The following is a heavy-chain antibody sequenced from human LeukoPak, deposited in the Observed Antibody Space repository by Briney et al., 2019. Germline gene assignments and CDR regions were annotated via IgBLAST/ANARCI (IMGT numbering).Heavy chain of an antibody. CDR1: GFTFSSSV. D-gene: IGHD3-22*01. J-gene: IGHJ4*02. V-gene: IGHV3-23*01. CDR3: ATTLHSGYYDLY. CDR2: IGGSGAGT. Sequence: AGGSLRLSCAASGFTFSSSVMSWVRQAPGKGLEWVSGIGGSGAGTYYAVSVKGRFTISRDNSKNTLYLQMNSLRAEDTAVYYCATTLHSGYYDLYWGQGTLVTVSS.